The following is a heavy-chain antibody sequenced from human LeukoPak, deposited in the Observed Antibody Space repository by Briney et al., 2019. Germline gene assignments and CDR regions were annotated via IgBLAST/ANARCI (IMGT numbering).Heavy chain of an antibody. D-gene: IGHD3-16*02. J-gene: IGHJ4*02. V-gene: IGHV4-34*01. CDR3: ARHEYYDYVWGSYRYTYYFDY. CDR2: INHSGST. CDR1: GGSFSGYY. Sequence: PSETLSLTCAVYGGSFSGYYWSWIRQPPGKGLEWIGEINHSGSTNYNPSLKSRVTISVDTSKNQFSLKLSSVTAADTAVYYCARHEYYDYVWGSYRYTYYFDYWGQGTLVTVSS.